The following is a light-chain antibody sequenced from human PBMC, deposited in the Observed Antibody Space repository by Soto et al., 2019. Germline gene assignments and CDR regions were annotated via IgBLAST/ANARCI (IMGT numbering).Light chain of an antibody. CDR1: NIGSKN. J-gene: IGLJ3*02. CDR2: RDS. CDR3: QVWDNYTGV. V-gene: IGLV3-9*01. Sequence: SYELTQPLSVSVALGQTARITCGGKNIGSKNVHWYKQMPGQAPVLVIYRDSNRPSVIPERFSGSNSGNTATLTISRAQAGDEADYYCQVWDNYTGVFGGGTKLTVL.